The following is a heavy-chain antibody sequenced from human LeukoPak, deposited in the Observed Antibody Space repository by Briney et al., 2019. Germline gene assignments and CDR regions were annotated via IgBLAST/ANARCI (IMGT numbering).Heavy chain of an antibody. CDR3: ARVGRLQSFDAFDI. CDR1: GFPFSYYW. CDR2: IDGDGSST. J-gene: IGHJ3*02. D-gene: IGHD4-11*01. V-gene: IGHV3-74*01. Sequence: GGSLRLSCAASGFPFSYYWMHWVRQAPGKGLVWVSGIDGDGSSTSYADSVKGRFSISRDNAKNTVYLQMDSLRAEDTAVYYCARVGRLQSFDAFDIWGQGTTVTVSS.